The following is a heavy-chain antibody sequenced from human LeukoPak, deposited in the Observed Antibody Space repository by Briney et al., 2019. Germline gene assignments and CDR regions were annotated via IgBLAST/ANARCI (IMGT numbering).Heavy chain of an antibody. J-gene: IGHJ3*02. CDR3: AKSNGYGLIDI. Sequence: SGTLSLICAVSGRSISSSNWWSWVRQPPGKGLEWIGEIYHSGSTNYNPSLKSRVTISVDKSKNQFSLKLNSVTAADTAVYYCAKSNGYGLIDIWGQGTMVTVSS. CDR2: IYHSGST. D-gene: IGHD3-22*01. V-gene: IGHV4-4*02. CDR1: GRSISSSNW.